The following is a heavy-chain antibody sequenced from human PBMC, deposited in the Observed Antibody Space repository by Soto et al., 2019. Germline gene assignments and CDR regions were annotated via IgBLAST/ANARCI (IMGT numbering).Heavy chain of an antibody. CDR1: GYTFTTYD. CDR2: ISASNGNT. CDR3: ARVIGYCCQMDV. J-gene: IGHJ6*02. V-gene: IGHV1-18*01. D-gene: IGHD1-26*01. Sequence: QVQLVQSGGEVQKPAASVKVSCKSSGYTFTTYDLSWVRQGPGRGLEWMGWISASNGNTDYAQNRTGRVTMTTDTSTRTAYMELRSLRSDDPAVYYWARVIGYCCQMDVWGQWSAVTVCS.